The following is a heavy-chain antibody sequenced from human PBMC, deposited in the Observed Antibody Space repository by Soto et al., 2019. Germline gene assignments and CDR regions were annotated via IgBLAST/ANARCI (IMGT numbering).Heavy chain of an antibody. J-gene: IGHJ5*02. CDR1: GGTLSSYA. D-gene: IGHD3-3*01. CDR3: AREGTIFGVVTPFDP. Sequence: QVQLVQSGAEVKKPGSSVKVSCKASGGTLSSYAISWVRQAPGQGLEWMGGIIPIFGTANYAQKFQGRVTITADESTSTADMELSSLRSEDTAVYYCAREGTIFGVVTPFDPWGQGTLVTVSS. V-gene: IGHV1-69*01. CDR2: IIPIFGTA.